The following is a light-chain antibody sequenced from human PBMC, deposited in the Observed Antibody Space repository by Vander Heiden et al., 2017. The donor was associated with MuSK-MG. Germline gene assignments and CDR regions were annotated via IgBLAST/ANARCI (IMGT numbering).Light chain of an antibody. V-gene: IGLV2-14*01. CDR1: SSDVGGYNY. J-gene: IGLJ2*01. CDR2: DVS. Sequence: QSALTQPAPVSGSPGQSITISCTGTSSDVGGYNYVSWYQQHPGKAPKLMIYDVSNRPSGVSNRFSGSKSGNTASLTISGLQAEDEADYYCSSYTSSSTPVVFGGGTKLTVL. CDR3: SSYTSSSTPVV.